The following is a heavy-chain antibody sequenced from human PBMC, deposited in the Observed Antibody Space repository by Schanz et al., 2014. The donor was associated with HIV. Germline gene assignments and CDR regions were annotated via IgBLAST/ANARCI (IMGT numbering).Heavy chain of an antibody. V-gene: IGHV3-23*04. J-gene: IGHJ4*02. CDR2: IGGSRGGT. D-gene: IGHD3-10*01. CDR3: VRGLLFQGFFDS. Sequence: EVQLVESGGGLVQPGGSLRLSCAASGLTFSSYTMTWVRQAPGKGLEWVSGIGGSRGGTYYADSVKGRFTISRDNSKNTLYLQMNSLRAEDTAVYYCVRGLLFQGFFDSWGQGALVTVSS. CDR1: GLTFSSYT.